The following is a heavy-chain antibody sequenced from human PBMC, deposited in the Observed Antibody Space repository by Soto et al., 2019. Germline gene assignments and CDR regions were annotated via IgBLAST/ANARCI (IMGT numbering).Heavy chain of an antibody. CDR2: INHSGST. D-gene: IGHD3-10*01. CDR1: GGSFSGYY. J-gene: IGHJ6*02. Sequence: PSETLSLTCAVYGGSFSGYYWSWIRQPPGKGLEWIGEINHSGSTNYNPSLKSRVTISVDTSKNQFSLKLSSVTAADTAVYYCARITMVRGVYYYYYGMDVWGQGTTVTAP. V-gene: IGHV4-34*01. CDR3: ARITMVRGVYYYYYGMDV.